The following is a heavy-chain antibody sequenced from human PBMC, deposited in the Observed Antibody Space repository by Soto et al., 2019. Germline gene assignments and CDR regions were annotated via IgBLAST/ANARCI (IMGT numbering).Heavy chain of an antibody. CDR1: GFTFSNYI. D-gene: IGHD4-17*01. CDR3: ATSLPAYGGYFPY. Sequence: QVQLVESGGGVVQPGRSLRLSCAASGFTFSNYIMYWVRQAPGKGLDWVAVISYDGSNAYYADSVKGRFTISRDNSKNTLYLQMNSLRAEATAVYSCATSLPAYGGYFPYWGQGTLFT. J-gene: IGHJ4*02. CDR2: ISYDGSNA. V-gene: IGHV3-30-3*01.